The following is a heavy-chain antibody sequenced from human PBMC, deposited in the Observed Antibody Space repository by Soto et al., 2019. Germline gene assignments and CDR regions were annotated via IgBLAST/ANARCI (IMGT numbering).Heavy chain of an antibody. CDR3: ARGPYDYVWGSNPPHFDY. Sequence: QVQLVESGGGLVKPGGSLRLSCAASGFTFSDYYMNWIRQAPGKGLEWVSYISSSGSTIYYADSVKGRFTISRDNAKNALYLQMNSLRAEDTAVYYCARGPYDYVWGSNPPHFDYWGQGTLVTVSS. CDR2: ISSSGSTI. J-gene: IGHJ4*02. CDR1: GFTFSDYY. D-gene: IGHD3-16*02. V-gene: IGHV3-11*01.